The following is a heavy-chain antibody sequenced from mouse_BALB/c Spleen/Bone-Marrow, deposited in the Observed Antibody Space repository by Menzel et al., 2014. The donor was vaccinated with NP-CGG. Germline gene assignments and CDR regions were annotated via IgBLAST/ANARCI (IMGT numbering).Heavy chain of an antibody. CDR2: INPDSSPI. V-gene: IGHV4-1*02. Sequence: EVQRVESGGGLVQPGGSLKLSCAASGFDFSRYWMSWVRQAPGKGLEWIGEINPDSSPINYTPSLKDKFIISRDNAKNTLYLQMSIVRSEDTALYYCARLNYYGNLFVWGAGTTVTVSS. J-gene: IGHJ1*01. CDR1: GFDFSRYW. CDR3: ARLNYYGNLFV. D-gene: IGHD1-1*01.